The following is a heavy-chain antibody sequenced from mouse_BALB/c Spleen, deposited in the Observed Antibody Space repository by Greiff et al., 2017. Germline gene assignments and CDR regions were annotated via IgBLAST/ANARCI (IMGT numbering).Heavy chain of an antibody. V-gene: IGHV7-3*02. D-gene: IGHD1-1*02. J-gene: IGHJ3*01. CDR2: IRNKANGYTT. Sequence: EVQRVESGGGLVQPGGSLRLSCATSGFTFTDYYMSWVRQPPGKALEWLGFIRNKANGYTTEYSASVKGRFTISRDNSQSILYLQMNTLRAEDSATYYCARVYGAWFAYWGQGTLVTVSA. CDR1: GFTFTDYY. CDR3: ARVYGAWFAY.